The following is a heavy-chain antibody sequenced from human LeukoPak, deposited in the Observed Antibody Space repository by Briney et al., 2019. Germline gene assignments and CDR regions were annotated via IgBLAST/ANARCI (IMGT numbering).Heavy chain of an antibody. Sequence: SETLSLTCTVSGGSISTYYWNWVRQPPGKELEWIGYIYYTGSTNYNPSLKSRVSISVDTSNNHFSLELSSVTAADTAVYYCARETSQKGAHYMDVWGKGTTITISS. CDR1: GGSISTYY. J-gene: IGHJ6*03. D-gene: IGHD3-16*01. CDR3: ARETSQKGAHYMDV. CDR2: IYYTGST. V-gene: IGHV4-59*01.